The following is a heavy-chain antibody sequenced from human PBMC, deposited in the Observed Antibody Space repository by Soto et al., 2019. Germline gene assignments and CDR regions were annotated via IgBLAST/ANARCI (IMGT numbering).Heavy chain of an antibody. J-gene: IGHJ4*02. V-gene: IGHV4-61*01. Sequence: QVQLQESGPGLVKPSETLSLTCTVSGGSVHNGSYYWSWLRQPPGKGLEWIGYIYYTGTTNYNPSLKSHVTISVDTSKNQFSLKVKSVTAADTAVYFCARNSRGYLYGYYFDYWGQGTLVTVSS. CDR2: IYYTGTT. D-gene: IGHD5-18*01. CDR3: ARNSRGYLYGYYFDY. CDR1: GGSVHNGSYY.